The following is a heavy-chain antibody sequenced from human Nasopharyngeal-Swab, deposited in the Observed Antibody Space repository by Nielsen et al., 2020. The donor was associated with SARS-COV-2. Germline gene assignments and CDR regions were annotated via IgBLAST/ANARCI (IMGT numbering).Heavy chain of an antibody. CDR1: GFTFSSYE. CDR3: ARDLSKLRFDY. CDR2: IYSGGST. J-gene: IGHJ4*02. D-gene: IGHD4-11*01. Sequence: GESLKISCAASGFTFSSYEMNWVRQAPGKGLEWVSVIYSGGSTYYADSVKGRFTISRDNSKKTLYLQMNSLRAEDTAVYYCARDLSKLRFDYWGQGTLVTVSS. V-gene: IGHV3-66*01.